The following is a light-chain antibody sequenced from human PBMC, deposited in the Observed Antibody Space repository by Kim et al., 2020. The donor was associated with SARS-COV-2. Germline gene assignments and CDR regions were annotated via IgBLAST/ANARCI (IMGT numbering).Light chain of an antibody. J-gene: IGLJ3*02. V-gene: IGLV1-51*01. CDR2: DTN. Sequence: QSVLTQPPSVSAAPGQKVTISCSGSSSNIGSNHVSWYQQVPGAAPKLLIYDTNQRPSGIPDRFSASKSGTSATLDITGLQTGDEANYYCGTWDTSLSAGVFGGGTQLTVL. CDR1: SSNIGSNH. CDR3: GTWDTSLSAGV.